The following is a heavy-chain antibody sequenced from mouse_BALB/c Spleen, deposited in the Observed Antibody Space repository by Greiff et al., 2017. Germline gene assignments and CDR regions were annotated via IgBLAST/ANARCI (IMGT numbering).Heavy chain of an antibody. J-gene: IGHJ4*01. Sequence: EVKLVESGPGLVKPSQSLSLTCSVTGYSITSGYYWNWIRQFPGNKLEWMGYISYDGSNNYNPSLKNRISITRDTSKNQFFLKLNSVTTEDTATYYCARDSMNYYAMDYWGQGTSVTVSS. V-gene: IGHV3-6*02. CDR3: ARDSMNYYAMDY. CDR1: GYSITSGYY. D-gene: IGHD2-3*01. CDR2: ISYDGSN.